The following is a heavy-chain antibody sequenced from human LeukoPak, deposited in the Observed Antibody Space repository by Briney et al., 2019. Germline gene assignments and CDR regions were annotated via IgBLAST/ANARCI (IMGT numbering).Heavy chain of an antibody. CDR1: GGTFNTYA. CDR3: ARIEGDYGVFVY. CDR2: IIPVFGTP. Sequence: ASVKVSCKASGGTFNTYAINWVRQAPEQGLEWMGRIIPVFGTPKYAQKFQGRVTITADRSTSTAYMELSSLKTDDTAIYYCARIEGDYGVFVYWGQGTLVTVSS. D-gene: IGHD4-17*01. V-gene: IGHV1-69*06. J-gene: IGHJ4*02.